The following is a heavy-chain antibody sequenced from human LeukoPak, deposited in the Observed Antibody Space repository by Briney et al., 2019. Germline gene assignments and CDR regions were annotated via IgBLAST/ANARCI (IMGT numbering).Heavy chain of an antibody. V-gene: IGHV3-73*01. CDR3: TMGRDILTGWTPMDV. D-gene: IGHD3-9*01. CDR2: IRSKANSYAT. CDR1: GFTFSGSA. Sequence: GGSLRLPCAASGFTFSGSAMHWVRQASGKGLEWVGRIRSKANSYATAYAASVKGRFTISRDDSKNTAYLQMNSLKTEDTAVYYCTMGRDILTGWTPMDVWGKGTTVTVSS. J-gene: IGHJ6*04.